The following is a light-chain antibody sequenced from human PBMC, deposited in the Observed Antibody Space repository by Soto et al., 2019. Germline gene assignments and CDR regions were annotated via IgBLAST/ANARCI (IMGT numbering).Light chain of an antibody. CDR3: QQGHNWPLT. CDR2: GAS. Sequence: EIVMTQSPATLSLSPGERAALSSRASQSINSELAGYQQKPGQPPRLLIYGASTRATGVPARFTGSESGSEFTLTISGLQSEDFAVYYCQQGHNWPLTFGQGTRLEI. J-gene: IGKJ2*01. V-gene: IGKV3-15*01. CDR1: QSINSE.